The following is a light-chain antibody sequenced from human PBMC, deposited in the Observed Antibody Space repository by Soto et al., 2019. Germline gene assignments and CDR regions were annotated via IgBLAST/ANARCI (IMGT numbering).Light chain of an antibody. V-gene: IGLV2-14*01. CDR2: EVS. Sequence: QSALTQPASVSGSPGQSITISCAGTSSDVGGYNYVSWYQQHPGKAPKLIIYEVSNRPSGVSNRFSGSKSGNTASLTISGLQAEDEVDYYCSSYTSSNTLAYVFGSGTKLT. CDR1: SSDVGGYNY. J-gene: IGLJ1*01. CDR3: SSYTSSNTLAYV.